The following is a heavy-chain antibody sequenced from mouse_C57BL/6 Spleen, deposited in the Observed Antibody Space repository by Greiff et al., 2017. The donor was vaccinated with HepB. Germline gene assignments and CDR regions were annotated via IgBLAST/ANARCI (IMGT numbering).Heavy chain of an antibody. CDR1: GYTFTDYY. D-gene: IGHD3-2*02. CDR2: INPNNGGT. J-gene: IGHJ2*01. CDR3: ARRGQLRPDYFDY. V-gene: IGHV1-26*01. Sequence: VQLQQSGPELVKPGASVKISCKASGYTFTDYYMNWIGDINPNNGGTSYNQKFKGKATLTVDKSSSTAYMELRSLTSEDSAVYYCARRGQLRPDYFDYWGQGTTLTVSS.